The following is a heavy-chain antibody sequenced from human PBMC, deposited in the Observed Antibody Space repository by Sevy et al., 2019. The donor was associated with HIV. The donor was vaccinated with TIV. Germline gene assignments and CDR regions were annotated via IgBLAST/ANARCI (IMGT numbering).Heavy chain of an antibody. CDR2: ISGSGITT. V-gene: IGHV3-23*01. J-gene: IGHJ3*02. CDR1: GFTFSTYA. CDR3: ISGATLRAFDI. Sequence: GGSLRLSCAASGFTFSTYALSWVRLAPGKGLEWVSSISGSGITTYYADSVKGRFTIFRDNSKNTVYLLMNSLRAEDTAVYYCISGATLRAFDIWGQGTMVTVSS. D-gene: IGHD1-26*01.